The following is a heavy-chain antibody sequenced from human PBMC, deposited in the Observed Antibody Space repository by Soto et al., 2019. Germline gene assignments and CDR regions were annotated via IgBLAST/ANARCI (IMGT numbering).Heavy chain of an antibody. Sequence: ASVKVSCKASGYTFTSYYMHWVRQAPGQGLEWMGIINPSGGSTSYAQKFQGRVTMTRDTSTSTVYMELSSLRSEDTAVYYCARDRIFGVVTLNDAFDIWGQGTMVTVSS. D-gene: IGHD3-3*02. CDR2: INPSGGST. J-gene: IGHJ3*02. CDR3: ARDRIFGVVTLNDAFDI. V-gene: IGHV1-46*01. CDR1: GYTFTSYY.